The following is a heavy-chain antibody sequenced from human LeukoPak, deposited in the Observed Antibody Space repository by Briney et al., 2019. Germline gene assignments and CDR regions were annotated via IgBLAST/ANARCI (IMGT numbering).Heavy chain of an antibody. J-gene: IGHJ6*04. V-gene: IGHV3-30*18. D-gene: IGHD3-10*01. Sequence: PGRSLRLSCAASGFTFSSYGMHGVRQAPGKGLEWVAVISYDGSNKYYADSVKGRFTISRDNSKNTLYLQMNSLRAEDTAVYYCAKDLYYYGSGSLIMGHYYYGTDVWGKGTTVTVSS. CDR2: ISYDGSNK. CDR3: AKDLYYYGSGSLIMGHYYYGTDV. CDR1: GFTFSSYG.